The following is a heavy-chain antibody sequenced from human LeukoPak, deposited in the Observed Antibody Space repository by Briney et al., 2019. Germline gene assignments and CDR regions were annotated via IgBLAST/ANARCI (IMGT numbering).Heavy chain of an antibody. D-gene: IGHD5-12*01. Sequence: GGSLRLSCAASGFTFSSYAIHWVRQAPGKGLEWVAVISYDGSNKYYADSVKGRFTISRDNSKNTLYLQMNSLRAEDTAVYYCAREMEATGYYFDYWGQGTLVTVSS. J-gene: IGHJ4*02. CDR3: AREMEATGYYFDY. CDR1: GFTFSSYA. V-gene: IGHV3-30-3*01. CDR2: ISYDGSNK.